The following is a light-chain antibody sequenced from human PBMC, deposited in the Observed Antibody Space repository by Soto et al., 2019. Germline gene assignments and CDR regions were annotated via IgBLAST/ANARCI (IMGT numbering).Light chain of an antibody. V-gene: IGKV1-5*01. CDR1: QSISSW. CDR3: QQYNSYWT. CDR2: DAS. Sequence: DIQMTQSPSTLSASVRDIVNMTVRASQSISSWLAWYQQKPGKAPKLLIYDASSLESGVPSRFSGSGSGTEFTLTISSLQPDDFATYYCQQYNSYWTFGQGTKVDIK. J-gene: IGKJ1*01.